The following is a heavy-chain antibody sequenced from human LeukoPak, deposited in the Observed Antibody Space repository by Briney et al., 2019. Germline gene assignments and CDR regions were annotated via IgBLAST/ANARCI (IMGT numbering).Heavy chain of an antibody. D-gene: IGHD5-24*01. J-gene: IGHJ3*02. Sequence: PSETLSLTCTVSGGSISSYYWSWIRQPPGKGLEWIGYIYYSGSTNHNPSLKSRVTISVDTSKNQFSLKLSSVTAADTAVYYCAGAMATITLAFDIWGQGTMVTVSS. CDR3: AGAMATITLAFDI. CDR2: IYYSGST. V-gene: IGHV4-59*01. CDR1: GGSISSYY.